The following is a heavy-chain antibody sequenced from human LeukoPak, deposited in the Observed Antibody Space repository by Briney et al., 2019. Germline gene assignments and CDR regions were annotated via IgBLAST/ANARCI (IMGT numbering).Heavy chain of an antibody. J-gene: IGHJ4*02. CDR3: ARDRDGCNYLIGY. D-gene: IGHD5-24*01. Sequence: GGSLRLSCAASGFTFSSYGMHWVRQAPGKGLEWVAVIWYDGSNKYYADSVKGRFTISRDNSKNTLYLQMNSLRAEDTAVYYCARDRDGCNYLIGYWGQGTLVTVSS. CDR2: IWYDGSNK. V-gene: IGHV3-33*01. CDR1: GFTFSSYG.